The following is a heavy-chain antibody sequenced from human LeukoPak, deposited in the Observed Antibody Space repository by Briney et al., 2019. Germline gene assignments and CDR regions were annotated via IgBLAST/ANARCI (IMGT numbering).Heavy chain of an antibody. V-gene: IGHV4-38-2*02. CDR2: IYLSGST. Sequence: SETLSLTCTVSGYSISSGYYWGWIRQPPGKGLEWIGSIYLSGSTYYNPSLKSRVTILVDTSKNQFSLKLSSVTAADTAVYYCARDRHKLVDIVAGILDYWGQGTLVTVSS. D-gene: IGHD5-12*01. J-gene: IGHJ4*02. CDR3: ARDRHKLVDIVAGILDY. CDR1: GYSISSGYY.